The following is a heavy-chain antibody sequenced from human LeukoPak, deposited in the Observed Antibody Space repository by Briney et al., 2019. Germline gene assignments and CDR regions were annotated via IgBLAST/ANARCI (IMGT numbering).Heavy chain of an antibody. Sequence: GGSLRLSCAASGFTFSSYSMNWVRQAPGKGLVWVSRIKTDGSRTHYADFAQGRFTISRDNAKNTLYLQMNSLRAEDTAVYYCARDGYEFRAFDIWGQGTMVTVSP. CDR1: GFTFSSYS. V-gene: IGHV3-74*01. CDR3: ARDGYEFRAFDI. D-gene: IGHD5-12*01. CDR2: IKTDGSRT. J-gene: IGHJ3*02.